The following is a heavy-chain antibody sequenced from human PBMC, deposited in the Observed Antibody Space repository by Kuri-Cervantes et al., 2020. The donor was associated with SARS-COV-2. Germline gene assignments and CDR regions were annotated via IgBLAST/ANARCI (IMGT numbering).Heavy chain of an antibody. D-gene: IGHD3-10*01. Sequence: GSLRLSCTVSGGSISSSSYYWGWIRQPPGKGLEWIGSIYYSGSTYYNPSLKSRVTISVDTSKNQFSLKLSSVTAADTAVYYCARDPGRITMVRGGATGYYYGMDVWGQGTTVTVSS. V-gene: IGHV4-39*07. CDR3: ARDPGRITMVRGGATGYYYGMDV. CDR2: IYYSGST. CDR1: GGSISSSSYY. J-gene: IGHJ6*02.